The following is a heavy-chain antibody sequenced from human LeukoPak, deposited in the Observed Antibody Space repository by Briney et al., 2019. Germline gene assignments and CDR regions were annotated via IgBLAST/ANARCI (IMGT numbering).Heavy chain of an antibody. CDR3: ARDRYNWNGEDS. D-gene: IGHD1-20*01. J-gene: IGHJ4*02. Sequence: ETLSLTCAVYGGSLSGYYWNWIRQPPGKGLEWIGEINHSGTTNYNPSLKSRVTISMNTSKNQFSLKLNSVTAADTALYYCARDRYNWNGEDSWGPGTLVTVAS. CDR2: INHSGTT. V-gene: IGHV4-34*01. CDR1: GGSLSGYY.